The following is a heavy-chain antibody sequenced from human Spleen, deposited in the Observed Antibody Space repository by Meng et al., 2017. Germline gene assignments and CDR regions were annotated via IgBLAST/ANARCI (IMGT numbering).Heavy chain of an antibody. CDR2: ISWNSGSI. CDR1: GFTFDDYA. CDR3: AKGRPKPLSYFDYLLAGGMDV. V-gene: IGHV3-9*01. Sequence: SLKISCGASGFTFDDYAMHWVRQAPGKGLEWVSGISWNSGSINYADSVKGRFTISRDDAKNSLYLQMNSLRPEDTALYYCAKGRPKPLSYFDYLLAGGMDVWGQGTTVTGSS. D-gene: IGHD3-9*01. J-gene: IGHJ6*02.